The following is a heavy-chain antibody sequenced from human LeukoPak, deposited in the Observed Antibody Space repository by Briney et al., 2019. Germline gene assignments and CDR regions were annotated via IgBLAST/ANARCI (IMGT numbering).Heavy chain of an antibody. CDR3: ARVGDLSLPAAILFDY. CDR2: IKHDGSEK. D-gene: IGHD2-2*02. CDR1: GFSFSTYW. J-gene: IGHJ4*02. Sequence: GGSLRLSCAASGFSFSTYWMSWVRQAPGKGLEWVANIKHDGSEKYYVDSVRGRFTISRDNAKNSLHLQMNSLRAEDTAVYYCARVGDLSLPAAILFDYWGQGTLVTVSS. V-gene: IGHV3-7*01.